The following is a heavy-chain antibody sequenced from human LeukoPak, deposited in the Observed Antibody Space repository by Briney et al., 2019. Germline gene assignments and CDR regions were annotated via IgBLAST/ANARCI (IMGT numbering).Heavy chain of an antibody. CDR3: ARTTTYSSGWYGAY. CDR2: IYGGDSET. V-gene: IGHV5-51*01. D-gene: IGHD6-19*01. Sequence: GESLKISFKGSGYRYSDYWIGWVRQMPGKGLEWMGIIYGGDSETRYSPSLQGQVTISADKPINTAYLQWSSLKASDTAMYYCARTTTYSSGWYGAYWGQGTLVTVSS. CDR1: GYRYSDYW. J-gene: IGHJ4*02.